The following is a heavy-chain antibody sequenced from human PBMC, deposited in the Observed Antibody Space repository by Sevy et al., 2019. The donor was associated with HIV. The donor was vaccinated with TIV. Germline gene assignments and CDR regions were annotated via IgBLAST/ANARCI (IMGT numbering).Heavy chain of an antibody. CDR1: GGSIRNYF. Sequence: SENLSLTCTVSGGSIRNYFWSWIRQPPGKGLEWIGYIYYSGSTNYNPSLKTRLTISLDTSKNQFSLNLSSVTAADTAVYYCARASIGAVGDFDYWGQGTLVTVSS. V-gene: IGHV4-59*01. CDR2: IYYSGST. J-gene: IGHJ4*02. D-gene: IGHD6-13*01. CDR3: ARASIGAVGDFDY.